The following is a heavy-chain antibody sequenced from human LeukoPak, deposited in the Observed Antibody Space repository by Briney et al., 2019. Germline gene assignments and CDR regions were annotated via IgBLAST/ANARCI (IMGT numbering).Heavy chain of an antibody. CDR1: GFTFDDYA. CDR3: AKGVAYCGGDCPPGHFDY. V-gene: IGHV3-9*01. D-gene: IGHD2-21*02. Sequence: GGSLRLSCAASGFTFDDYAMYWVRQAPGKGLEWVSGISWNSGSIGYADSVKGRFTISRDNAKNSLYLQMNSLRAEDTALYYCAKGVAYCGGDCPPGHFDYWGQGTLVTVSS. J-gene: IGHJ4*02. CDR2: ISWNSGSI.